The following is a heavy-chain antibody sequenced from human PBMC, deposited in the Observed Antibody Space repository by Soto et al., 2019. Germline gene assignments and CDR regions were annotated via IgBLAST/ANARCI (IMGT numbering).Heavy chain of an antibody. CDR2: IIPIFGTA. V-gene: IGHV1-69*01. J-gene: IGHJ4*02. CDR1: GGTFSSYA. Sequence: QVQLVQSGAEVQKPGSSVKVSCKASGGTFSSYAISWVRQAPGQGLEWMGGIIPIFGTANYAQKFQGRVTITADESTSTAYMELSSLRSEDTAVYYCARGEGSYYYDSSGYYYPLGYWGQGTLVTVSS. CDR3: ARGEGSYYYDSSGYYYPLGY. D-gene: IGHD3-22*01.